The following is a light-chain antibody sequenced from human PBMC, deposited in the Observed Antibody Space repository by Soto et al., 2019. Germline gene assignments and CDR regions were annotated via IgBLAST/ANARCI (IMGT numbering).Light chain of an antibody. Sequence: EIVLTQSPGTLSLSPGERATLSCRASQSVSSSYLAWYQQKPGQAPRLLFYGASSRATGIADGFSGSGSGTDFTLTISRLEPEDFAVYYCQPYGSSPRTFGQGTKLEIK. V-gene: IGKV3-20*01. CDR3: QPYGSSPRT. CDR1: QSVSSSY. J-gene: IGKJ2*01. CDR2: GAS.